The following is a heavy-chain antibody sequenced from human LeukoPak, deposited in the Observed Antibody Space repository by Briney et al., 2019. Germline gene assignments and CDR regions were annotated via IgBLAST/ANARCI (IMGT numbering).Heavy chain of an antibody. V-gene: IGHV3-72*01. Sequence: PGRSLRLSCAASGFTFSDHYMDWVRQAPGKGLEWVGRTRYKANNYTTEYAASVKGRFTISRDDSRNSLYLQMNSLKTEDTAVYYCARTPRVRGVFNPFDYWGQGTLITVSS. D-gene: IGHD3-10*01. CDR3: ARTPRVRGVFNPFDY. CDR1: GFTFSDHY. CDR2: TRYKANNYTT. J-gene: IGHJ4*02.